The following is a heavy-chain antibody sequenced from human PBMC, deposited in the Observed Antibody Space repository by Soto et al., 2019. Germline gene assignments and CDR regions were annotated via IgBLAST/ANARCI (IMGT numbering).Heavy chain of an antibody. CDR1: XXXXXXXXXX. Sequence: QVQLQESGPGLVMPSQTLSLTCTVSXXXXXXXXXXXXXRXXXGXGLEWIGHIYYTGGTFYSPSLKSRLSLSIDTSXNQFSLRLTSXTAAXXXXXXXXXXXXXXXXXXXXXXXXXXPWGQGTLVTVPS. CDR3: XXXXXXXXXXXXXXXXXXXP. CDR2: IYYTGGT. V-gene: IGHV4-30-4*01. J-gene: IGHJ5*02.